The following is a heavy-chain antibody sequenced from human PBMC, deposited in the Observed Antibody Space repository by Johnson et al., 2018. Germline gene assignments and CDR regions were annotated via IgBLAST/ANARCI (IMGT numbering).Heavy chain of an antibody. D-gene: IGHD3-10*01. Sequence: VVQPGGSLRLSCAASGFNFSDYGMHWVRRAPGKGLEWVAIMSYDGNNTYWADSGKGRFTISRDDSKNTLFLQMNSLKTEDTAVYYCTVPLWFGDLLSEVWG. CDR2: MSYDGNNT. CDR3: TVPLWFGDLLSEV. J-gene: IGHJ6*01. CDR1: GFNFSDYG. V-gene: IGHV3-30*03.